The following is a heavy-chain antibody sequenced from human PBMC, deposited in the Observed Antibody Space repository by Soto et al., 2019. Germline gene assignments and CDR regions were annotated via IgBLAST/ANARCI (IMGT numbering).Heavy chain of an antibody. CDR2: INHSGST. CDR1: GGSFSGYY. V-gene: IGHV4-34*01. J-gene: IGHJ5*02. Sequence: LSLTCAVYGGSFSGYYWSWIRQPPGKGLEWIGEINHSGSTNYNPSLKSRVTISVDTSKNQFSLKLSSVTAADTAVYYCARRPRITMIVVVSPGWFDPWGQGTLVTVSS. D-gene: IGHD3-22*01. CDR3: ARRPRITMIVVVSPGWFDP.